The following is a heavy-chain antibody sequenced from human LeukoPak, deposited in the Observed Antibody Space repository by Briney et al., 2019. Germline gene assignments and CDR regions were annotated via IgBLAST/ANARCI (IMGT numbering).Heavy chain of an antibody. CDR2: ISSSSSTI. V-gene: IGHV3-48*01. J-gene: IGHJ4*02. Sequence: PGGSLRLSCAASGFTFTTYGMNWVRQAPGKGLEWVSFISSSSSTIYYADSVKGRFTISRDNAKNSLYLQMNSLRAEDTAVYYCARAGGALDYWGQGTLVTVSS. CDR1: GFTFTTYG. D-gene: IGHD3-16*01. CDR3: ARAGGALDY.